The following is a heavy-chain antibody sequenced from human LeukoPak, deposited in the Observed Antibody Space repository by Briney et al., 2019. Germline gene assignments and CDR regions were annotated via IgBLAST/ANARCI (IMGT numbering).Heavy chain of an antibody. J-gene: IGHJ4*02. Sequence: SETLSLTCTVSGGSISSYYWSWIRQPPGKGLEWIGYIYYSGSNNYNPSLKRRVTISVDTSKNQFSLKLSSVTAADTAVYYCARDQQLWLHWGQGTLVTVSS. CDR2: IYYSGSN. CDR1: GGSISSYY. CDR3: ARDQQLWLH. D-gene: IGHD5-18*01. V-gene: IGHV4-59*01.